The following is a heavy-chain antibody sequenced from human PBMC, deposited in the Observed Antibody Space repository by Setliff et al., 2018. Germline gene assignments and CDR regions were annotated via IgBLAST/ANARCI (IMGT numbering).Heavy chain of an antibody. D-gene: IGHD2-2*01. CDR1: GFTFSTYR. Sequence: GSLRLSCAASGFTFSTYRMHWVRQAPGKGLEWVAVIWDDGVKKYHADSVKGRFTISRGNSKNTLYLQMNSLKTEDTAVYYCTTKLSGYCSSISCYPKTGYYYMDVWGKGTTVTVSS. J-gene: IGHJ6*03. CDR2: IWDDGVKK. V-gene: IGHV3-33*08. CDR3: TTKLSGYCSSISCYPKTGYYYMDV.